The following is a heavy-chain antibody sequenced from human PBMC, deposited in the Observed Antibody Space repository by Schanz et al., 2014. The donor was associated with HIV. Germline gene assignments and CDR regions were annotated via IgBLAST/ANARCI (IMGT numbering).Heavy chain of an antibody. CDR1: GYTFTSYY. D-gene: IGHD3-3*02. CDR2: INPSGGST. V-gene: IGHV1-46*04. J-gene: IGHJ6*02. Sequence: QVQLVQSGAEVKKPGASVKVSCKASGYTFTSYYMHWVRQAPGQGLEWMGIINPSGGSTSYAQKLQGRVTIIADESTSTAYMELSSLRSADTAVYFCARAAFSSEYYYGMDVWGQGTTVTVSS. CDR3: ARAAFSSEYYYGMDV.